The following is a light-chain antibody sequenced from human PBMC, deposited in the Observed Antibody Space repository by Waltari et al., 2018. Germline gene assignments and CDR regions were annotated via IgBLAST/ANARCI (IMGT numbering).Light chain of an antibody. CDR2: DVT. V-gene: IGLV2-14*03. CDR1: ASDVTDYTY. CDR3: CSYAGRSTLEV. J-gene: IGLJ1*01. Sequence: QSALTQPASVSGAPGQSITISCTGTASDVTDYTYFCWYQQHPGKAPKLIIYDVTNRPSGVSNRFSGSKSGNTASLTISGLQAEDEADYYCCSYAGRSTLEVFGTGTKVTVL.